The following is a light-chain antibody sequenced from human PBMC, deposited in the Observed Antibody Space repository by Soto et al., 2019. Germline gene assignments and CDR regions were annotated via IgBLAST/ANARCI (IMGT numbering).Light chain of an antibody. CDR1: SSDVGGYNS. CDR3: SSYTSSSSYV. Sequence: QSVLTQPASVSGSPGQSITLLCTGTSSDVGGYNSVSWYQQHPGKAPKLMIHDVSNRPSGVSNRFSGSKSGNTASLTISGLQDEDESDYYCSSYTSSSSYVFGTGTKLTVL. J-gene: IGLJ1*01. V-gene: IGLV2-14*01. CDR2: DVS.